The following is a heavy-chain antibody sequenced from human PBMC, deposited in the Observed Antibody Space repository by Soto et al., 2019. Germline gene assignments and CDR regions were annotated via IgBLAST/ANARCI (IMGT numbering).Heavy chain of an antibody. V-gene: IGHV1-18*01. D-gene: IGHD3-9*01. CDR1: GYTFTSYG. J-gene: IGHJ4*02. CDR3: ARHRTPLYDILTGYPIERGYYFDY. CDR2: ISAYNGNT. Sequence: ASVKVSCKASGYTFTSYGISWVRQAPGQGLEWMGWISAYNGNTNYAQKLQGRVTMTTDTSTSTAYMELRSLRSDDTAVYYCARHRTPLYDILTGYPIERGYYFDYWGQGTLVTVSS.